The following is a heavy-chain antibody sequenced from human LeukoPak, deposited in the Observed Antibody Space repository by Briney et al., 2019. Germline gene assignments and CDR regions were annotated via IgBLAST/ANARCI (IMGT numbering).Heavy chain of an antibody. Sequence: GGSLRLSCAASGFTFSSYSMNWVRQAPGKGLEWVSSISSSSSYIYYADSVKGRFTISRDNAKNSLYLQMNSLRAEDTAVYYCARDRGGGGYCSSTSCYGSNYWGQGTLVTVSS. CDR2: ISSSSSYI. CDR1: GFTFSSYS. J-gene: IGHJ4*02. V-gene: IGHV3-21*01. CDR3: ARDRGGGGYCSSTSCYGSNY. D-gene: IGHD2-2*01.